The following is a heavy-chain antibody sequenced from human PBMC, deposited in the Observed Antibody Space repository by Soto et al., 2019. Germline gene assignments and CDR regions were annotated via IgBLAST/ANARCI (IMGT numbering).Heavy chain of an antibody. D-gene: IGHD1-7*01. V-gene: IGHV1-3*01. Sequence: QVPLVQSGAEVKKPGASVKVSCKASGYTFTSYAMLWVRQAPGQRLEWMGWINAGNGNTKYSQKFQGRVTITRDTSASTAYMELSSLRSEDTAVYYCARVTTGTTASSYYYYYMDVWGKGTTVTVSS. J-gene: IGHJ6*03. CDR1: GYTFTSYA. CDR2: INAGNGNT. CDR3: ARVTTGTTASSYYYYYMDV.